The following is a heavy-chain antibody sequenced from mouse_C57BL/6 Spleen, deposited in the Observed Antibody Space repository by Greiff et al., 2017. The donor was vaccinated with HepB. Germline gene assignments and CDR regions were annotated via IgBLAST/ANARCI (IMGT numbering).Heavy chain of an antibody. CDR3: ADYYGSSSFDY. Sequence: VKLMESGAELARPGASVKLSCKASGYTFTSYGISWVKQRTGQGLEWIGEIYPRSGNTYYNEKFKGKATLTADKSSSTAYMELRSLTSEDSAVYFCADYYGSSSFDYWGQGTTLTVSS. J-gene: IGHJ2*01. D-gene: IGHD1-1*01. CDR1: GYTFTSYG. CDR2: IYPRSGNT. V-gene: IGHV1-81*01.